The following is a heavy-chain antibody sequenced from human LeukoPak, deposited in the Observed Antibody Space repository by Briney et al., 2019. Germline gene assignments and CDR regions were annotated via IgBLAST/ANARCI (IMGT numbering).Heavy chain of an antibody. J-gene: IGHJ4*02. V-gene: IGHV4-61*02. CDR1: GGSISGGSYY. Sequence: SETLSLTCTVPGGSISGGSYYWSWIRQPAGKGLEWIGRIYTSGSTNYDPSLKSRVTISVDTSKNQFSLKLSSVTAADTAVYYCAAHRGLYFDYWGQGTLVTVSS. CDR3: AAHRGLYFDY. CDR2: IYTSGST.